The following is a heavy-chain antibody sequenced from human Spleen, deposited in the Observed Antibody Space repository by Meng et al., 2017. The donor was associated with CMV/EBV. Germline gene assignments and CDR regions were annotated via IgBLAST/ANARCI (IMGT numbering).Heavy chain of an antibody. CDR2: IYSGGST. CDR3: AREVTMILR. J-gene: IGHJ4*02. Sequence: GESLKISCAASGFTVSSNYMSWVRQAPGKGLEWVSVIYSGGSTYYADSVKGRFTISRDNSKNTLYLQMNSLRAGDTAVYYCAREVTMILRWGQGTLVTVSS. V-gene: IGHV3-53*01. D-gene: IGHD3-22*01. CDR1: GFTVSSNY.